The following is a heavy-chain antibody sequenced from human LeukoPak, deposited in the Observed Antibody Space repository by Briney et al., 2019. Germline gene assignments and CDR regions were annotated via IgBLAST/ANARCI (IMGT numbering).Heavy chain of an antibody. CDR2: INHSGST. CDR1: GGSFSGYY. CDR3: ARGRLYYGSGSYYDY. J-gene: IGHJ4*02. Sequence: PSETLSLTCAVYGGSFSGYYWSWIRQPPGKGLEWIGEINHSGSTNYNPSLKSRVTISVDTSKNQFPLKLSSVTAADTAVYYCARGRLYYGSGSYYDYWGQGTLVTVSS. D-gene: IGHD3-10*01. V-gene: IGHV4-34*01.